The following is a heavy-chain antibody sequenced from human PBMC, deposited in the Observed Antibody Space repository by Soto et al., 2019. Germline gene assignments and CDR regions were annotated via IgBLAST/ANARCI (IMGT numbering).Heavy chain of an antibody. Sequence: SETLSLTCTVSGGSISSGDYYWSWIRQPTGKGLEWIGYIYYTGSTYYNPSLKSRVTISLDASKNHFSLKLSSVTAADTAVYYCARKVGGDYYYYGMDVWGQGTTVTVSS. D-gene: IGHD2-21*01. CDR2: IYYTGST. J-gene: IGHJ6*02. CDR3: ARKVGGDYYYYGMDV. V-gene: IGHV4-30-4*01. CDR1: GGSISSGDYY.